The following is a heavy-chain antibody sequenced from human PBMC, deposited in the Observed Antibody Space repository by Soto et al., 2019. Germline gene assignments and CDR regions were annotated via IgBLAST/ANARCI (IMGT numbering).Heavy chain of an antibody. CDR2: ISAYNGNT. V-gene: IGHV1-18*01. CDR1: GYTFTSYG. CDR3: ASGWFGEFVYQFDY. D-gene: IGHD3-10*01. Sequence: QVQLVQSGAEVKKPGASVKVSCKPSGYTFTSYGITWVRQALGQGLEWMGWISAYNGNTNYAQKFQGRVTMTTDTSTNTAYMELRSLGSDDTAVYYCASGWFGEFVYQFDYWGQGTLVTVSS. J-gene: IGHJ4*02.